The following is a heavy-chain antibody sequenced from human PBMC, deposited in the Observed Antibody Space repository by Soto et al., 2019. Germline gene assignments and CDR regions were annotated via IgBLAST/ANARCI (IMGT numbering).Heavy chain of an antibody. J-gene: IGHJ1*01. CDR3: ARDLHYYGSGAVQH. V-gene: IGHV1-8*01. D-gene: IGHD3-10*01. CDR2: MNPNSGNT. Sequence: ASVKVSCKASGYTFTSYDINWVRQATGQGLEWMGWMNPNSGNTGYAQKFQGRVTMTRNTSISTAYMELSSLRSEDTAVYYCARDLHYYGSGAVQHWGQGTLVTVSS. CDR1: GYTFTSYD.